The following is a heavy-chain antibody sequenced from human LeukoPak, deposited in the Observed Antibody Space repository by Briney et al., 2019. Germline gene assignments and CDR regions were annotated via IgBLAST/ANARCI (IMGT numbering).Heavy chain of an antibody. Sequence: ASVKVSCKASGYTFTKYGISWLRQAPGQGLEWMGRIDTNSGDTHFAQKFQDRVTMTTDTSTTTAYMELRSLTSDDTAVYFCSRDWPLVITGSWGQGTLVTVSS. CDR1: GYTFTKYG. CDR3: SRDWPLVITGS. J-gene: IGHJ5*02. D-gene: IGHD3-22*01. V-gene: IGHV1-18*01. CDR2: IDTNSGDT.